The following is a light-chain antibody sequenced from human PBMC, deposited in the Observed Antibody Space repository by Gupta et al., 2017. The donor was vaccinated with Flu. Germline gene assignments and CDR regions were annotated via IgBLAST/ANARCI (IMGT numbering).Light chain of an antibody. CDR2: GIT. V-gene: IGLV2-11*03. CDR1: SSDIGRFDY. CDR3: CSYASTFTWV. J-gene: IGLJ3*02. Sequence: SITISCTGTSSDIGRFDYVSLFQQHPGKAPKLILYGITERPSGVPNRFSGTKSGNTASLTISGLQGEDEADYFCCSYASTFTWVFGGGTNLTVL.